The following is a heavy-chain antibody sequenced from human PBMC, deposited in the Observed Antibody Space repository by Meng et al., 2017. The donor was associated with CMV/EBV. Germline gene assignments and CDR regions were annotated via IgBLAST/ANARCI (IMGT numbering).Heavy chain of an antibody. CDR1: GGSISSYY. CDR3: ARASYDFWSGYYSLYFDY. D-gene: IGHD3-3*01. V-gene: IGHV4-59*01. Sequence: SETLSLTCTVSGGSISSYYWSWIRQPPGKGLVWIGYIYYSGSTNYNPSLKSRVTISVDTSKNQFSLKLSSVTAADTAVYYCARASYDFWSGYYSLYFDYWGQGTLVTVSS. CDR2: IYYSGST. J-gene: IGHJ4*02.